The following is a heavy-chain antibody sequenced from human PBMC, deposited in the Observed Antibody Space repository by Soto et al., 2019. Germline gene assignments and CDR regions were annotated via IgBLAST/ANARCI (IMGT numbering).Heavy chain of an antibody. D-gene: IGHD2-15*01. Sequence: GGSLRLSCAASGFTFSSYAMSWVRQAPGKGLEWVSAISGSGGSTYYADSVKGRFTISRDNSKNTLYLQMNSLRAEDTAVYYCAKFVIADYYYGMDVWGQGTTVTVS. CDR1: GFTFSSYA. CDR2: ISGSGGST. J-gene: IGHJ6*02. V-gene: IGHV3-23*01. CDR3: AKFVIADYYYGMDV.